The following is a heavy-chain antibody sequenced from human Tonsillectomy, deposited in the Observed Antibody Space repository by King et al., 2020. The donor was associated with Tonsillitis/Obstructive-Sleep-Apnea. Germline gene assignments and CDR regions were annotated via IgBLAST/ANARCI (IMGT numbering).Heavy chain of an antibody. Sequence: QLVQSGGGLVQPGGSLRLSCAASGFTFSSYWMSWVRQAPGKGLEWVANIKKDVSEKYYVDPVKGRFTISRDNAKNSLYLQMNSLRAEDTAVYYCANLLRQQLVLDAFDIWGQGTMVTVSS. CDR3: ANLLRQQLVLDAFDI. V-gene: IGHV3-7*02. J-gene: IGHJ3*02. CDR1: GFTFSSYW. D-gene: IGHD6-13*01. CDR2: IKKDVSEK.